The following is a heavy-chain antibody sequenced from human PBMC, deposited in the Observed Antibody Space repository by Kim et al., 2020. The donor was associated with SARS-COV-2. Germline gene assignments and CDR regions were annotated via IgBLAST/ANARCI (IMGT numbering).Heavy chain of an antibody. CDR1: GYTFTSYD. V-gene: IGHV1-8*01. Sequence: ASVKVSCKASGYTFTSYDINWVRQATGQGLEWMGWMNPNSGNTGYAQKFQGRVTMTRNTSISTAYMELSSLRSEDTAVYYCARGRGIAVADPFDYWGQGTLVTVSS. CDR2: MNPNSGNT. CDR3: ARGRGIAVADPFDY. J-gene: IGHJ4*02. D-gene: IGHD6-19*01.